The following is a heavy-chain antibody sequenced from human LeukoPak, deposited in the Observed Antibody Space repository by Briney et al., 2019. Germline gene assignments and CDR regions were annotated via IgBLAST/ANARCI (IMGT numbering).Heavy chain of an antibody. CDR3: AIARDWDTAMDTTNFYYYYGMDV. CDR2: IIPIFGTA. J-gene: IGHJ6*02. V-gene: IGHV1-69*13. Sequence: ASVKVSCKASGGTFSSYAISWVRQAPGQGLEWMGGIIPIFGTANYAQKFQGRVTITADESTSTAYMELSSLRSEDTAVYYCAIARDWDTAMDTTNFYYYYGMDVWGQGTTVTVSS. D-gene: IGHD5-18*01. CDR1: GGTFSSYA.